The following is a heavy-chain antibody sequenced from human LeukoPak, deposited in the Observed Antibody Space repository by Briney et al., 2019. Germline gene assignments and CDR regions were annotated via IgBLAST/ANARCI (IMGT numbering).Heavy chain of an antibody. J-gene: IGHJ4*02. D-gene: IGHD5-18*01. CDR1: GYTFTSYY. V-gene: IGHV1-46*01. CDR2: IHPSGGGT. CDR3: ARMEMDPAMVTNYFDY. Sequence: GASVKVSCKASGYTFTSYYMHWVRQAPGPGLEWMGVIHPSGGGTNYAPKFQGRVTMTRDTSTTTVFMEMSSLTSEDTAIYYCARMEMDPAMVTNYFDYWGQGTLVTVSS.